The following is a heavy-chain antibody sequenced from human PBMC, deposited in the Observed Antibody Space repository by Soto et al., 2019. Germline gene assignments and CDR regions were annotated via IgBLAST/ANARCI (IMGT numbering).Heavy chain of an antibody. V-gene: IGHV1-69*08. CDR2: TIPILDVA. Sequence: QVQLVQSGAEVKKPGSSVKVSCKASGGTFSTSTFTWVRQAPGQGIEWMGRTIPILDVADYAQDFQGRVTITADKSTSTAYMELTSLTSKDTAVYYCARDSPIGSTYSGYDAIDSWGQGTLVTVYS. J-gene: IGHJ4*02. D-gene: IGHD5-12*01. CDR1: GGTFSTST. CDR3: ARDSPIGSTYSGYDAIDS.